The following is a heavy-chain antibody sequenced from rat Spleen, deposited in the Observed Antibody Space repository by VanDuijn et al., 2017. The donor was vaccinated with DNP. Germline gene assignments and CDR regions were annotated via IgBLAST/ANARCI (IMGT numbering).Heavy chain of an antibody. CDR2: ISNTGDNT. CDR3: ASRPPPTRGPFDY. CDR1: GFIFSNYW. J-gene: IGHJ2*01. Sequence: EVQLVEPGGGPVQPGRSLQLSCVASGFIFSNYWMTWIRQAPGKWLEWVASISNTGDNTYYSDSVKDRFDIPRDNAENIEYLQMNSLRSEDTATYYCASRPPPTRGPFDYWGQGILVTVSS. D-gene: IGHD1-4*01. V-gene: IGHV5-31*01.